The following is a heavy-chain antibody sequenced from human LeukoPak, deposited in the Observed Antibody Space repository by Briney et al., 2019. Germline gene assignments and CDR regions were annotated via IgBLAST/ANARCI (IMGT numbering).Heavy chain of an antibody. CDR3: ARGSGSGSYYNTDY. CDR2: IYTSGST. CDR1: GGSISSYY. V-gene: IGHV4-4*07. J-gene: IGHJ4*02. D-gene: IGHD3-10*01. Sequence: SETLSLTCTVSGGSISSYYWSWIRQPAGKGLEWIGRIYTSGSTNYNPSLKSRVTMSVDTSKNQFSLKLSSVTAADTAVYYCARGSGSGSYYNTDYWGQGTLVTVSS.